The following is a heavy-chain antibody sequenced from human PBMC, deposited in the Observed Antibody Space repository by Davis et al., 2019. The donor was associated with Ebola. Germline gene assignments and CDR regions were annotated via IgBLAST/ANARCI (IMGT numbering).Heavy chain of an antibody. Sequence: AASVKVSCKASGYTFTDYYWVRQAPGHGLEWMGWINPNSGGTNYAQKFQGRVTMTRDTSISTAYMELSRLRSDDTAVYYCARAKKGQQLADPWGQGTLVTVSS. CDR3: ARAKKGQQLADP. CDR1: GYTFTDY. V-gene: IGHV1-2*02. D-gene: IGHD6-13*01. J-gene: IGHJ5*02. CDR2: INPNSGGT.